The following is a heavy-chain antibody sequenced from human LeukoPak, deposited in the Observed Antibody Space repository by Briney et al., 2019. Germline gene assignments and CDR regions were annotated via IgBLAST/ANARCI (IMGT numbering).Heavy chain of an antibody. Sequence: SETVSLPCTVWCVPHCSFHGRWLRPPAGGGVVGIGRIYTSGSTNYNPSLKSRVTMSVNASKNQFSLTRSSVTRADPAEFFCARNRSCYGSGNYGAPTWFDPWGQGTLVTASS. J-gene: IGHJ5*02. CDR3: ARNRSCYGSGNYGAPTWFDP. V-gene: IGHV4-4*07. CDR1: CVPHCSFH. D-gene: IGHD3-10*01. CDR2: IYTSGST.